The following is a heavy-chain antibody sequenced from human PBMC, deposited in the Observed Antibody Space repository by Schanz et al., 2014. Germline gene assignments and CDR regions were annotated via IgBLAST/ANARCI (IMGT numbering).Heavy chain of an antibody. CDR2: ISGSGGST. D-gene: IGHD2-2*01. Sequence: EVQLLESGGGLVQPGGSLRLSCAASGFSFSIFAMTWVRQAPGQGLEWVSAISGSGGSTVYADSVKGRFTISRDNSNNTVFLQMNSLRAEDTAVYYCAKVAPAATYLDSWGLGTLXTVAS. J-gene: IGHJ4*02. V-gene: IGHV3-23*01. CDR3: AKVAPAATYLDS. CDR1: GFSFSIFA.